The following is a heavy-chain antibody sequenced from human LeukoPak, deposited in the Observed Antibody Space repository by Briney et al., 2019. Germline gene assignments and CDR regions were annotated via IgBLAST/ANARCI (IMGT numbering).Heavy chain of an antibody. Sequence: GGSLRLSCAASGFAFDIYWMTWVRQAPGKGLEWVANIKPDGIETYYADSVKGRFTISRDNAENSLYLQMNSLRAEDTAVYYCARVVGGTYYYYYGMDVWGQGTTVTVSS. J-gene: IGHJ6*02. CDR1: GFAFDIYW. V-gene: IGHV3-7*01. CDR3: ARVVGGTYYYYYGMDV. D-gene: IGHD1-1*01. CDR2: IKPDGIET.